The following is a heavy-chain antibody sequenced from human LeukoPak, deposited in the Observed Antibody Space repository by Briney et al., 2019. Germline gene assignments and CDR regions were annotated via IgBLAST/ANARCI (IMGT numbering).Heavy chain of an antibody. J-gene: IGHJ2*01. CDR3: ARQRTGQQLVLRYFDL. CDR1: GYSFTSYW. Sequence: NHGESLKISCKGSGYSFTSYWIGWVRQMPGKGLEWMGIIYPGDSDTRYSPSFQGQVTISADKSISTAYLKWSSLKASDTAMYYCARQRTGQQLVLRYFDLWGRGTLVTVSS. V-gene: IGHV5-51*01. CDR2: IYPGDSDT. D-gene: IGHD6-13*01.